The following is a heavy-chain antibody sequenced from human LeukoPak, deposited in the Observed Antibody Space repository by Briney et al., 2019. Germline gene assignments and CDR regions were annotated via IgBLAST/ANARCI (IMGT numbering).Heavy chain of an antibody. Sequence: ASVKVSCKASGGTFSSYAISWVRQAPGQGLEWMGGIIPIFGTANYAQKFQGRITITADESTSTAYMELSSLRSEDTAVYYCARDGLDYYDSSGYTSTDYWGQGTLVTVSS. CDR1: GGTFSSYA. J-gene: IGHJ4*02. CDR3: ARDGLDYYDSSGYTSTDY. D-gene: IGHD3-22*01. V-gene: IGHV1-69*13. CDR2: IIPIFGTA.